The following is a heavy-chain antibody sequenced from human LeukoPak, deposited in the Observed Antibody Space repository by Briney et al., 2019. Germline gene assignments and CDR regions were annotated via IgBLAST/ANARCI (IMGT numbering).Heavy chain of an antibody. CDR1: GYTFTGYY. J-gene: IGHJ4*02. V-gene: IGHV1-2*06. D-gene: IGHD3-3*01. CDR3: ARGSYFWSGYSIFDYFDY. Sequence: ASVKVSCKASGYTFTGYYMHRVRQAPGQGLEWMGRINPNSGGTNYAQKFQGRVTMTRDTSISTAYMELSRLRSDDTAVYYCARGSYFWSGYSIFDYFDYWGQGTLVTVSS. CDR2: INPNSGGT.